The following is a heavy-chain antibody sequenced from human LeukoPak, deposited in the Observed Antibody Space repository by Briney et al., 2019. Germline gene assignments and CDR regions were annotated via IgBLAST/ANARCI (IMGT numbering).Heavy chain of an antibody. Sequence: SETLSLTCAVYGGSFSGYYWSWIRQPPGKGLEWIGEINHSGSTNYNPSLKSRVTISVDTSKNQFSLKLSSVTAADTAVYYCASPDYTAALDAFDIWGQGTMVTVSS. J-gene: IGHJ3*02. V-gene: IGHV4-34*01. CDR1: GGSFSGYY. CDR2: INHSGST. D-gene: IGHD4-11*01. CDR3: ASPDYTAALDAFDI.